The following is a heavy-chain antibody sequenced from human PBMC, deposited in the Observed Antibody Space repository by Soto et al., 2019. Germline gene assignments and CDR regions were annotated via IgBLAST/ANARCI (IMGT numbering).Heavy chain of an antibody. Sequence: SETLSLTCTVSGDSVSSGGYYWSWIRQPPGKGLEWIGYIYSSGSANYNPSLKSRVTISRDTPKNQISLKVASVTAADTAGYYCARGFSSVSMDAWGQGTTVTVSS. CDR3: ARGFSSVSMDA. CDR1: GDSVSSGGYY. J-gene: IGHJ6*02. CDR2: IYSSGSA. V-gene: IGHV4-61*08. D-gene: IGHD6-19*01.